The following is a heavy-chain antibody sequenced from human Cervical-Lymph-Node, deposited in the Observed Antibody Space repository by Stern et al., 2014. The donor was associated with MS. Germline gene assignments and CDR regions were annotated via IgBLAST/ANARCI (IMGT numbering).Heavy chain of an antibody. V-gene: IGHV4-30-4*01. CDR3: ARSEDADFDY. CDR1: GGSVSSGDYY. Sequence: QVQLQESGPGLVKPSQTLSLTCTVSGGSVSSGDYYWSWIRQPPGKGLEWIGYIYYTGSTYYNPSLKSRLTISVDTSKNQFSLKLGSVTATDTAVYYCARSEDADFDYWGQGSLVTVSS. J-gene: IGHJ4*02. CDR2: IYYTGST. D-gene: IGHD2-8*01.